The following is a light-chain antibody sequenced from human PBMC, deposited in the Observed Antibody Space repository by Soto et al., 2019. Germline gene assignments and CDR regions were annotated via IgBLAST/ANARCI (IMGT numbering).Light chain of an antibody. V-gene: IGKV3-11*01. J-gene: IGKJ5*01. CDR1: QSVSSN. CDR3: QQRNNWPIT. CDR2: GAS. Sequence: EIVITQSPAPPAVSPGERATLSCRASQSVSSNLAWYQQKPGQAPRLLIYGASNRATGIPARFSGSGSGTDFTLTISSLEPEDFAIYYCQQRNNWPITFGQGTRLEI.